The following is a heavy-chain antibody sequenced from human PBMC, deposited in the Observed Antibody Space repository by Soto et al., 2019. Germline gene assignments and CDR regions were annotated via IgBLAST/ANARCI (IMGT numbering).Heavy chain of an antibody. CDR1: GGSISSGGYY. CDR3: ARDNGNDNSYAFDI. D-gene: IGHD3-22*01. Sequence: PSETLSLTCTVSGGSISSGGYYWSWIRQHPGKGLEWIGYIYYSGSTYYNPSLKSRVTISVDTSKNQFSLKLSSVTAADTAVYYCARDNGNDNSYAFDIWGQGTMVTVSS. CDR2: IYYSGST. V-gene: IGHV4-31*03. J-gene: IGHJ3*02.